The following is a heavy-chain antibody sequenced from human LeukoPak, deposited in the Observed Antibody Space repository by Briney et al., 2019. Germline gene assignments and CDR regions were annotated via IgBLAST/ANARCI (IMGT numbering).Heavy chain of an antibody. V-gene: IGHV3-66*01. J-gene: IGHJ4*02. CDR1: GFTVSSNY. CDR2: IYSGGST. CDR3: ARVQGGRDYDILTGYYNFDY. Sequence: PGGSLRLSCAASGFTVSSNYMRWVRQAPGKGLEWVSVIYSGGSTYYADSVKDRFTISRDNSKNTLYLQMNSLRAEDTAVYYCARVQGGRDYDILTGYYNFDYWGQGTLVTVSS. D-gene: IGHD3-9*01.